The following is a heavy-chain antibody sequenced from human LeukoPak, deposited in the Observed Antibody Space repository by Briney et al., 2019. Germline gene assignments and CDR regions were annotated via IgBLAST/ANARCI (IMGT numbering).Heavy chain of an antibody. D-gene: IGHD6-13*01. V-gene: IGHV3-23*01. CDR3: AKDEVLGSSSWYGEYFHH. J-gene: IGHJ1*01. Sequence: GGSLRLSCATSGFTFSSYAMSWVRQAPGKGLEWVSAISGSGGSTYYADSVKGRFTISRDNSKNTLYLQMNSLRAEDTAVYYCAKDEVLGSSSWYGEYFHHWGQGTLVTVSS. CDR2: ISGSGGST. CDR1: GFTFSSYA.